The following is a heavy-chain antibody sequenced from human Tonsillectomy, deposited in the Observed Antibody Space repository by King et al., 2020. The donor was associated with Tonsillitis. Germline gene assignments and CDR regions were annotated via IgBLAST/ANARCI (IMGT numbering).Heavy chain of an antibody. J-gene: IGHJ4*02. CDR2: ITSSDGST. V-gene: IGHV3-23*04. D-gene: IGHD2-15*01. Sequence: EGQLVQSGGGLVQPGGSLRLSCAGSGFTFSGYAMNWIRQAPGKGLEWVSIITSSDGSTYYADSVKGRFTISSDNSRNTLYLQMNNLRAEDTAVYYCGRYCRGGSCYSGNYWGQGALVTVSS. CDR3: GRYCRGGSCYSGNY. CDR1: GFTFSGYA.